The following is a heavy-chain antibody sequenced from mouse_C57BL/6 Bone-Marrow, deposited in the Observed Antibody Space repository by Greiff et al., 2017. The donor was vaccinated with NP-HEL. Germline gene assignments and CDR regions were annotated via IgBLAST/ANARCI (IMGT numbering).Heavy chain of an antibody. CDR3: TTLDGYYPFAY. CDR1: GFNITDDY. J-gene: IGHJ3*01. CDR2: IDPENGDT. D-gene: IGHD2-3*01. V-gene: IGHV14-4*01. Sequence: VQLQQSGAELVRPGASVKLSCTASGFNITDDYMHWVKQRPEQGLEWIGWIDPENGDTEYASKFQGKATITADTSSNTAYLQLSSLTSEDTAVYYCTTLDGYYPFAYWGQGTLVTVSA.